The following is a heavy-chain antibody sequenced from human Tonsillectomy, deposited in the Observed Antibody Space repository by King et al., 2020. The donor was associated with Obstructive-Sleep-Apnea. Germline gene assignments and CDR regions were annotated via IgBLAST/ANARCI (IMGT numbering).Heavy chain of an antibody. V-gene: IGHV2-70*04. CDR3: ARMYDFRSGCPDY. CDR2: IDWDDDK. CDR1: GFSLSTIGMC. Sequence: VTLKESGPALVKPTQTLRLTCTFSGFSLSTIGMCVNWIRQPPGKALEWLARIDWDDDKFYLTSLKTRLTISKDTSKNQVVLTMTNVDPVDTATYYCARMYDFRSGCPDYWGQGTLVTVSS. D-gene: IGHD3-3*01. J-gene: IGHJ4*02.